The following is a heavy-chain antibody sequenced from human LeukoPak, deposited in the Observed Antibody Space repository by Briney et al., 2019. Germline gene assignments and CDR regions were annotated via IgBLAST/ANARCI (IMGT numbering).Heavy chain of an antibody. V-gene: IGHV3-7*01. J-gene: IGHJ4*02. CDR2: IKQDGSEK. D-gene: IGHD1-26*01. CDR1: GFTFSSYW. CDR3: ARDPYSGSYGEVDY. Sequence: GGSLRLSCAASGFTFSSYWMSWVRQAPGKGLEWVANIKQDGSEKNYVDSVKGRFTISRDNAKNSLSLQMNSLRAEDTAVYYCARDPYSGSYGEVDYWGQGTLVTVSS.